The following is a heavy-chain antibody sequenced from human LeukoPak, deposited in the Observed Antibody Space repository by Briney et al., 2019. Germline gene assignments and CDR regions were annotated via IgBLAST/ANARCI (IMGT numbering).Heavy chain of an antibody. CDR3: ARQLGGSGSY. CDR2: IKQDGSEK. D-gene: IGHD3-10*01. J-gene: IGHJ4*02. Sequence: PGGSLRLSCAASGFTFNSYWMSWVRQAPGKGLEWVANIKQDGSEKYYVDSVKGRFTISRDNAKNSVYLQMNSLRAEDTAVYYCARQLGGSGSYWGQGTLVTVSP. CDR1: GFTFNSYW. V-gene: IGHV3-7*01.